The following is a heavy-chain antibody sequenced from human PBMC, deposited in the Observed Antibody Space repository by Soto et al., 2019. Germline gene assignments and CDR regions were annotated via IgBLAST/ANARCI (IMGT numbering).Heavy chain of an antibody. D-gene: IGHD2-2*01. CDR1: GGTFSRYS. V-gene: IGHV1-69*08. J-gene: IGHJ6*02. CDR2: IIPIFGIA. CDR3: AREDRDRETGLVPAAIDGMDV. Sequence: QVQLVQSGAEVKKPGSSVKVSCEASGGTFSRYSITWVRQAPGHGLEWIGRIIPIFGIASYAQKFQGRVTITAEESTSTAYMELSSLRSDDTAVYYCAREDRDRETGLVPAAIDGMDVWGQGTTVTVSS.